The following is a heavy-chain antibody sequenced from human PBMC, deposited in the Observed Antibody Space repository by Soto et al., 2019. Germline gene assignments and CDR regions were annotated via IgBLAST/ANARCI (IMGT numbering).Heavy chain of an antibody. V-gene: IGHV3-33*01. J-gene: IGHJ4*02. CDR3: ARVTSYYDSSLIDY. CDR1: GFTFSSYG. Sequence: TGGSLRLSCAASGFTFSSYGMHWVRQAPGKGLEWVAVIWYDGSNKYYADSVKGRFTISRDNSKNTLYLQMNSLRAEDTAVYYCARVTSYYDSSLIDYWGQGTLVTVSS. CDR2: IWYDGSNK. D-gene: IGHD3-22*01.